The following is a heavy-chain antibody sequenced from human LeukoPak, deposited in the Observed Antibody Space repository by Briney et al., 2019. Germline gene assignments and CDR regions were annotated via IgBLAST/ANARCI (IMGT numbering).Heavy chain of an antibody. V-gene: IGHV4-34*01. CDR1: GGSFSGYY. Sequence: SETLSLTCAVYGGSFSGYYWSWIRQPPGKGLEWIGEINHSGSTNYNPSLKSRVTISVDTSKNQFSLKLSSVTAADTAVYYCARRMVRGVIKWFDPWGQGTLVTVSS. CDR3: ARRMVRGVIKWFDP. J-gene: IGHJ5*02. D-gene: IGHD3-10*01. CDR2: INHSGST.